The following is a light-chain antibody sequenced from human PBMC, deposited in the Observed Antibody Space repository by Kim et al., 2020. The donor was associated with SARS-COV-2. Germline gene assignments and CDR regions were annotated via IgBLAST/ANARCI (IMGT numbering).Light chain of an antibody. J-gene: IGKJ1*01. CDR2: GAS. CDR3: QHYGSSPTWT. Sequence: PGERATLSCWASQSVTNTYLAWYQQKPGQAPRLLIYGASSRATGIPDRFSGSGSGTDFTLTISRLEPEDFAVYYCQHYGSSPTWTFGQGTKVDIK. CDR1: QSVTNTY. V-gene: IGKV3-20*01.